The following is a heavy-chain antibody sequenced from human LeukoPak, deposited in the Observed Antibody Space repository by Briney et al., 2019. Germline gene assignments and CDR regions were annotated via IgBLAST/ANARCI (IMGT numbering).Heavy chain of an antibody. CDR2: INHGGST. CDR3: AREGRMSMGIEF. J-gene: IGHJ4*02. D-gene: IGHD4/OR15-4a*01. Sequence: SETLSLTCAVYGGSLSGYYWSWIRQSPGKGLEWIGEINHGGSTNYNPSLKSRVTMSVDTSKNHFSLKLSSVTAADTAVYFCAREGRMSMGIEFWGQGTLVTVSS. V-gene: IGHV4-34*01. CDR1: GGSLSGYY.